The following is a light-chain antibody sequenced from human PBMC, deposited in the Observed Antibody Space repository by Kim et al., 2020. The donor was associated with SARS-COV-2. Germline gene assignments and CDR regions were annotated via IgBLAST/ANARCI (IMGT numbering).Light chain of an antibody. CDR2: TNK. V-gene: IGLV1-44*01. Sequence: GQRVTISCCGSAPNIGSNTVNWYQQFPGTAPKLLIDTNKRRPSGVPDRGSGSKSGTAASLAIRGLQSEDEADYYCATWDDSLDVWMFGGGTKLTVL. J-gene: IGLJ3*02. CDR3: ATWDDSLDVWM. CDR1: APNIGSNT.